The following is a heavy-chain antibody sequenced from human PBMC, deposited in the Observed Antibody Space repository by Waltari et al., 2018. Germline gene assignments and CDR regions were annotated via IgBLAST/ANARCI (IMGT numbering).Heavy chain of an antibody. CDR3: ARPYSSSWYYYYGMDV. V-gene: IGHV4-34*01. D-gene: IGHD6-13*01. Sequence: QVQLQQWGAGLLKPSETLSLTCAVYGGSFSGYYWSWIRQPPGKGLEWIGEINHSGRTTYTPSLKSRVTISVDTSKNQFSLKLSSVTAADTAVYYCARPYSSSWYYYYGMDVWGQGTTVTVSS. CDR1: GGSFSGYY. J-gene: IGHJ6*02. CDR2: INHSGRT.